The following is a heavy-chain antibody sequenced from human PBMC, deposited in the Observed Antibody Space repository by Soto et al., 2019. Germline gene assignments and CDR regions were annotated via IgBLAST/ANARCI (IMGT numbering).Heavy chain of an antibody. J-gene: IGHJ4*02. Sequence: SETLSLTCTVSGGSISSYYWSWIRQPPGKGLEWIGYIYYSGSTNYNPSLKSRVTISVDTSKNQFSLKLSSVTAADTAVYYCASTSDYYDSSGYYYGLHYWGQGALVTVS. V-gene: IGHV4-59*01. CDR2: IYYSGST. CDR3: ASTSDYYDSSGYYYGLHY. CDR1: GGSISSYY. D-gene: IGHD3-22*01.